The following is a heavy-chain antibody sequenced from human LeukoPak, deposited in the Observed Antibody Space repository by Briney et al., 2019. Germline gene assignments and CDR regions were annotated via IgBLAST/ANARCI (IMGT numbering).Heavy chain of an antibody. J-gene: IGHJ2*01. V-gene: IGHV4-59*01. CDR2: IYYSGST. CDR3: ARVVTYYYDSSGYYPYWYFDL. D-gene: IGHD3-22*01. CDR1: GGSISSYY. Sequence: SETLSLTCTVSGGSISSYYWSWIRQPPGKGLEWIGYIYYSGSTNYNPSLKSRVTISVDTSKNQFSLKLSSVTAADTAVYYCARVVTYYYDSSGYYPYWYFDLWGRGTLVTVSS.